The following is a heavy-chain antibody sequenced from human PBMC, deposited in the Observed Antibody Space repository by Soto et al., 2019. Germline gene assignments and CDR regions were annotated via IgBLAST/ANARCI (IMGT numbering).Heavy chain of an antibody. CDR2: INPSGGYT. D-gene: IGHD2-21*02. CDR1: GYTFSSYY. CDR3: ARGGSIVGVTAPYDH. J-gene: IGHJ5*02. V-gene: IGHV1-46*01. Sequence: QVQLVQSGAEVKKPGASVKVSCKASGYTFSSYYMNWVRQAPGQGLEWLGTINPSGGYTTYAQRFLGRVPMTSDTATGTVHMELGTLTSEATAVYYCARGGSIVGVTAPYDHWGQGTLVTGSS.